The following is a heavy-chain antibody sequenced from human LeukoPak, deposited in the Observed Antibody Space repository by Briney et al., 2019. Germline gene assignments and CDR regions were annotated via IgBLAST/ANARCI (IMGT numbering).Heavy chain of an antibody. CDR2: IIPIFGTA. V-gene: IGHV1-69*05. CDR3: ASALGDYGDYFDY. Sequence: GSSVKVSCKASGGTFSSYAISWGRQAPGQGLEWMGGIIPIFGTANYAQKFQGRVTITTDESTSTAYMELSSLRSEDTAVYYCASALGDYGDYFDYWGQGTLVTVSS. D-gene: IGHD4-17*01. CDR1: GGTFSSYA. J-gene: IGHJ4*02.